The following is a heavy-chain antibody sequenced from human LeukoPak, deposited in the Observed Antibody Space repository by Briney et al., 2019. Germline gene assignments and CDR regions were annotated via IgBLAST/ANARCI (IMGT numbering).Heavy chain of an antibody. Sequence: GASVKISCKASVYTFRRNYIHWLRQAPGQGLEWVGWIDANNGDTKSAQKFQGRVTMSRDTSISTAYMDLSSLSPDDAAVYYCARDPSSVTLYFFDYWGQGTLVTVSS. CDR2: IDANNGDT. CDR3: ARDPSSVTLYFFDY. D-gene: IGHD4-11*01. CDR1: VYTFRRNY. V-gene: IGHV1-2*02. J-gene: IGHJ4*02.